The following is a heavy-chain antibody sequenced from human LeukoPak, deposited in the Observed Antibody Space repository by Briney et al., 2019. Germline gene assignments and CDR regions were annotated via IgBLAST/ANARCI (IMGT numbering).Heavy chain of an antibody. J-gene: IGHJ3*02. D-gene: IGHD1-14*01. V-gene: IGHV3-23*01. Sequence: GGSLRLSCLASGFTFSSYAMDWVRQAPGQGLQWVSAVGTSADTYYADSVRGRFTISRDNSKNTLYLQMNSLRAEDTAVYYCARSPEYDAFDIWGQGTMVTVSS. CDR2: VGTSADT. CDR3: ARSPEYDAFDI. CDR1: GFTFSSYA.